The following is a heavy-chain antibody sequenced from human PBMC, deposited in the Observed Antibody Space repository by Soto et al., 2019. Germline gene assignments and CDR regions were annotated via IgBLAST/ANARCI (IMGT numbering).Heavy chain of an antibody. CDR3: ARARNYDFWSGYWASDTYYYYYGMDV. D-gene: IGHD3-3*01. V-gene: IGHV3-30-3*01. Sequence: GGSLRLSCAASGFTFSSYAMHWVRQAPGKGLEWVAVISYDGSNKYYADSVKGRFTISRDNSKNTLYLQMNSLRAEDTAVYYCARARNYDFWSGYWASDTYYYYYGMDVWGQGTTVTVSS. CDR2: ISYDGSNK. CDR1: GFTFSSYA. J-gene: IGHJ6*02.